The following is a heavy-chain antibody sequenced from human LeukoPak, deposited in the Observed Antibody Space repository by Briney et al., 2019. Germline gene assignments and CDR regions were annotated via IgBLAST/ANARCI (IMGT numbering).Heavy chain of an antibody. J-gene: IGHJ4*02. D-gene: IGHD3-10*01. Sequence: HPGGSLSLSCAASGFTFSSYGMHRVRQAPGKGLEWVAFIRYDGSDKYYADSVKGRFTISRDNSKNTLYLQMNSLRAEDTAAYYCANLPIRGSGSYYTDYWGQGTLVTVSS. CDR3: ANLPIRGSGSYYTDY. CDR1: GFTFSSYG. CDR2: IRYDGSDK. V-gene: IGHV3-30*02.